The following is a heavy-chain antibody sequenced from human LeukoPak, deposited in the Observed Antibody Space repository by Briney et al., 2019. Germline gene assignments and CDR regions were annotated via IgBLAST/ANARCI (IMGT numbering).Heavy chain of an antibody. CDR2: IYPGDSDT. CDR1: GYRFTTYW. Sequence: GESLKISCKGSGYRFTTYWIGWVRQMPGKGLEWMGIIYPGDSDTRYSPSFQGQVTISADKSITTAYLQWNSLKASDTAMYYCARQTGDNAFDIWGRGTMVAVSS. V-gene: IGHV5-51*01. D-gene: IGHD7-27*01. J-gene: IGHJ3*02. CDR3: ARQTGDNAFDI.